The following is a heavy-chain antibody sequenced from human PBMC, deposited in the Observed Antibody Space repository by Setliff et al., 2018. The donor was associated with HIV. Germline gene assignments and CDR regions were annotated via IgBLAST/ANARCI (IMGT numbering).Heavy chain of an antibody. V-gene: IGHV4-31*03. Sequence: NPSETLSLTCTVSGGSISSGGYYWSWIRQHPGKGLEWIGYIYYSGSTYYNPSLKSRVTISVDTSKNQFSLKLSSVTAADTAMYFCARESRNDFWSGYYRTFDIWGQGTMVTVS. CDR1: GGSISSGGYY. J-gene: IGHJ3*02. D-gene: IGHD3-3*01. CDR3: ARESRNDFWSGYYRTFDI. CDR2: IYYSGST.